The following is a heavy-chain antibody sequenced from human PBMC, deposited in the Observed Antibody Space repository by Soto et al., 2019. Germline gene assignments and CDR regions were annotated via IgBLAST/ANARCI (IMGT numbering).Heavy chain of an antibody. Sequence: GGSLRLSCAASAFTFKNHWMHWVRQVPGKGPVWVSRINGDGSFTSYADAVKGRFTISRDNAKNTLSLQMNSLRSEDTAVYYCASTTNNVTFADWGQGTLVTVSS. D-gene: IGHD2-2*01. CDR1: AFTFKNHW. CDR2: INGDGSFT. J-gene: IGHJ4*02. V-gene: IGHV3-74*01. CDR3: ASTTNNVTFAD.